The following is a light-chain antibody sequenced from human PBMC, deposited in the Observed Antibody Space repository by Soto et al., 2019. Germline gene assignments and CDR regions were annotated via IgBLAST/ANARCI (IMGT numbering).Light chain of an antibody. CDR2: LGS. CDR3: MQGLQTFYT. Sequence: DIVMTQSPLSLPVTPGAPASMSCRSSQSLLHSNGYNYLDWYLQKPGQSQQLLIYLGSNRASGVPDRFSGSGSGTDFTLKISRVEAEDVGVYYCMQGLQTFYTFVQGTKLEIK. J-gene: IGKJ2*01. CDR1: QSLLHSNGYNY. V-gene: IGKV2-28*01.